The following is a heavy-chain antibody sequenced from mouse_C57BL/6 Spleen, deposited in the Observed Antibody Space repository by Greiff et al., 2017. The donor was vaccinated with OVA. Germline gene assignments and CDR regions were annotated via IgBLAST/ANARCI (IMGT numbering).Heavy chain of an antibody. Sequence: QVQLQQSGSELVMPGASVKLSCKASGYTFTNYWMHWVKQRPGQGLEWIGEIDPSNGCTNYNQKFKGKSTLTVDKSSSTAYMQLSSLTSEDSAVDCCANGYDKFDYWGQGTLVTVSS. CDR2: IDPSNGCT. CDR3: ANGYDKFDY. CDR1: GYTFTNYW. D-gene: IGHD2-2*01. J-gene: IGHJ3*01. V-gene: IGHV1-69*01.